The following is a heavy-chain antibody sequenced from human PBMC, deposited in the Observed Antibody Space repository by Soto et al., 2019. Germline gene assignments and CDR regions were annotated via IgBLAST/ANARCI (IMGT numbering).Heavy chain of an antibody. CDR3: ARSYDSSGYYYTY. V-gene: IGHV4-31*02. CDR1: GGSISSGGYY. Sequence: LSLTCTVSGGSISSGGYYWSWIRQHPGKGLEWIGYIYYSGSTYYNPSLKSRVTISVDTSKNQFSLKLSSVTAADTAVYYCARSYDSSGYYYTYWGQGTLVTVSS. D-gene: IGHD3-22*01. CDR2: IYYSGST. J-gene: IGHJ4*02.